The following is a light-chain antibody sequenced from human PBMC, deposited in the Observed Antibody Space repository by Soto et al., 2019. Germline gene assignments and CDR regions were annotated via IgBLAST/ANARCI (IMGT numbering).Light chain of an antibody. CDR1: QSISSW. CDR3: QQYNSYPS. J-gene: IGKJ1*01. CDR2: KAS. Sequence: DIQMTQSPSTLSASVGDRVTITCRASQSISSWLAWYQQKPGKAPKLLIYKASSLESGVPSRFSGSGSGTEFTLTISSLQHDDFATYYCQQYNSYPSFGQGTKVDIK. V-gene: IGKV1-5*03.